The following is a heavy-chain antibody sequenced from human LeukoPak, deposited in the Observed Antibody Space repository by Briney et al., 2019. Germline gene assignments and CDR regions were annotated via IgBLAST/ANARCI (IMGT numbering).Heavy chain of an antibody. CDR1: GYTLTELS. D-gene: IGHD3-10*01. CDR3: ATDVLPHAFGSGRD. CDR2: FDPEGGET. V-gene: IGHV1-24*01. Sequence: ASVKVSCKVSGYTLTELSMHWVRQAPGKGLEWMGGFDPEGGETIYAQKFQGRVTMTEDTSTDTAYMKLSSLRSEDTAVYYCATDVLPHAFGSGRDWGQGTLVTVSS. J-gene: IGHJ4*02.